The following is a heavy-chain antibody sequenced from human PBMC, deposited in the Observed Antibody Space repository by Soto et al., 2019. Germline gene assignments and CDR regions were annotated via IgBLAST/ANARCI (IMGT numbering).Heavy chain of an antibody. V-gene: IGHV3-23*01. CDR2: ISGSGGST. J-gene: IGHJ6*03. D-gene: IGHD5-12*01. CDR3: AKDIVATIEGYYYYYMDV. Sequence: EVQLLESGGGLVQPGGSLRLSCAASGFTFSSYAMSWVRQAPGKGLEWVSAISGSGGSTYYADSVQGRFTISRDNSKNTLYLQMTSLRAEDTAVYYCAKDIVATIEGYYYYYMDVWGKGTTVTVSS. CDR1: GFTFSSYA.